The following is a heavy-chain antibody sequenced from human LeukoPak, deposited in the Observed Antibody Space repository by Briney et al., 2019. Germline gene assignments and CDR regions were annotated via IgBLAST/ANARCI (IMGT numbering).Heavy chain of an antibody. CDR3: ARDSSYGSWFDP. J-gene: IGHJ5*02. CDR2: ISSSSSYI. Sequence: GGSLRLSCAASGFTFSSYSMNWVRQAPGKGLEWVSSISSSSSYIYYADSVKGRFTISRDNAKNSPYLQMNSLRAEDTAVYYCARDSSYGSWFDPWGQGTLVTVSS. V-gene: IGHV3-21*01. D-gene: IGHD3-16*01. CDR1: GFTFSSYS.